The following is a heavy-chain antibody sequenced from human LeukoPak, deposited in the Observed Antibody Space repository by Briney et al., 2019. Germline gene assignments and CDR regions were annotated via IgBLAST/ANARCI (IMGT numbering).Heavy chain of an antibody. CDR1: GFTFSSHA. J-gene: IGHJ3*02. Sequence: GGSLRLSCAASGFTFSSHAMSWVRQAPGKGLEWVSTISGSGGNTYYADSVKGRFTISRDNSKNTLYLQMNSLRAEDTAVYYCARGGSYLSAFDIWGQGTMVTVSS. CDR2: ISGSGGNT. D-gene: IGHD1-26*01. CDR3: ARGGSYLSAFDI. V-gene: IGHV3-23*01.